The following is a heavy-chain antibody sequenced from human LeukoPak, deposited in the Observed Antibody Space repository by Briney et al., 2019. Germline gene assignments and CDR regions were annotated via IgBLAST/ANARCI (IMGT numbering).Heavy chain of an antibody. D-gene: IGHD3-10*01. CDR2: ISWNSGSI. Sequence: PGGSLRLSCAASGFTFDDYGMSWVRQAPGKGLEWVSGISWNSGSIGYADSVKGRFTISRDNAKNSLYLQMNSLRAEDTALYYCAKAKALLWFGEFDYWGQGTLVTVSS. J-gene: IGHJ4*02. CDR1: GFTFDDYG. CDR3: AKAKALLWFGEFDY. V-gene: IGHV3-9*01.